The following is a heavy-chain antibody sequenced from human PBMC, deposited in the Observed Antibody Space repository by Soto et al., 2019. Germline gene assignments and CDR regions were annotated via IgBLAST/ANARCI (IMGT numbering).Heavy chain of an antibody. CDR2: IKSKTDGGTT. V-gene: IGHV3-15*01. CDR1: GFTFSNAW. Sequence: GGSLRLSCAASGFTFSNAWMSWVRQAPGKGLEWVGRIKSKTDGGTTDYAAPVKGRFTISRDDSKNTLYLQMNSLKTEDTAVYYCTTEDIVVVTDYSYYYYYMDVCGKGTTVTVSS. CDR3: TTEDIVVVTDYSYYYYYMDV. D-gene: IGHD2-2*01. J-gene: IGHJ6*03.